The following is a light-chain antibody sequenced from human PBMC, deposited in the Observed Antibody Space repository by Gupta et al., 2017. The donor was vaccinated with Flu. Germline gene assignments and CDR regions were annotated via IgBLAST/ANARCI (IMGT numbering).Light chain of an antibody. Sequence: ATLYLSPGARATFHCMVSRSLGTYLDWYQQKPAQAPRLLVYDATNRATGIPARFSGSGVGTHFTLTISSLEPDDFATYYCQELSDSPRGTFGPGTKVEVK. V-gene: IGKV3-11*01. CDR2: DAT. CDR3: QELSDSPRGT. CDR1: RSLGTY. J-gene: IGKJ1*01.